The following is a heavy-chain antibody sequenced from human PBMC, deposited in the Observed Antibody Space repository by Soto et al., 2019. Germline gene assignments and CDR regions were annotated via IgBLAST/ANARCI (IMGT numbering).Heavy chain of an antibody. CDR1: GYTFTGYY. V-gene: IGHV1-2*04. D-gene: IGHD3-10*01. CDR2: INPNSGGT. J-gene: IGHJ4*02. Sequence: ASVKVSCKASGYTFTGYYMHWVRQAPGQGLEWMGWINPNSGGTNYAQKFQGWVTMTRDTSISTAYMELSRLRSDDTAVYYCARGSWEGSGSPVDYWGQGTLVTVSS. CDR3: ARGSWEGSGSPVDY.